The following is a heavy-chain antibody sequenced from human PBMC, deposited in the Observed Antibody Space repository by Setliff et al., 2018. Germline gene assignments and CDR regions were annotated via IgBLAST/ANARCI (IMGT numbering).Heavy chain of an antibody. CDR2: IYYSGST. Sequence: SETLSLTCTVSGGSISSSSYYWGGIRQPPGKGLGWIGSIYYSGSTYYNPSLKSRVTISVDTPKNQCSLKLSSVTAADTGVYYCARLRKSTTAIDYWGQGTLVTVSS. J-gene: IGHJ4*02. V-gene: IGHV4-39*01. CDR1: GGSISSSSYY. D-gene: IGHD1-26*01. CDR3: ARLRKSTTAIDY.